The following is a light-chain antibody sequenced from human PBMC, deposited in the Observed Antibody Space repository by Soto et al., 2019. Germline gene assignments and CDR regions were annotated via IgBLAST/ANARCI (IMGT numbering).Light chain of an antibody. CDR1: SSDVGGYNY. CDR2: DVS. J-gene: IGLJ1*01. CDR3: SSYTSSSTLPYV. Sequence: QPVLAQPASVSGSHGQSITISCTGTSSDVGGYNYVSWYQQHPGKAPKLMIYDVSNRPSGVSNRFSGSKSGNTASLTISGLQAEDEADYYCSSYTSSSTLPYVFGTGTKVSVL. V-gene: IGLV2-14*01.